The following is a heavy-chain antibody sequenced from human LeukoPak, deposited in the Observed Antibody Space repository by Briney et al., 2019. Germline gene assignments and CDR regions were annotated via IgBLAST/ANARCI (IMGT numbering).Heavy chain of an antibody. Sequence: GGSLRLSCAASGFTLSTYAMHWVRQAPGKGLEWVAVISYDGSNKDYADSVKGRFTISRDNSKNTLYLQMNSLRAEDTAVYYCARDQGSGWSIDYWGQGTLVTVSS. V-gene: IGHV3-30*04. CDR1: GFTLSTYA. J-gene: IGHJ4*02. CDR2: ISYDGSNK. CDR3: ARDQGSGWSIDY. D-gene: IGHD6-19*01.